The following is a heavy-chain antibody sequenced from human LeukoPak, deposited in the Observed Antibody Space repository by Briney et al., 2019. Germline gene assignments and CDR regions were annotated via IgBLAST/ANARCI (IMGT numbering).Heavy chain of an antibody. CDR2: IYFGGRT. V-gene: IGHV4-39*07. D-gene: IGHD3-22*01. Sequence: PSETLSLTCTVSGGSFSSSTYYWGWIRQPPGKGLEWIGSIYFGGRTYYNPSLKSRVTIPVDTSKNQFSLKLSSVTAADTAVYYCARDHYDSSGYPFDYWGQGTLVTVSS. J-gene: IGHJ4*02. CDR1: GGSFSSSTYY. CDR3: ARDHYDSSGYPFDY.